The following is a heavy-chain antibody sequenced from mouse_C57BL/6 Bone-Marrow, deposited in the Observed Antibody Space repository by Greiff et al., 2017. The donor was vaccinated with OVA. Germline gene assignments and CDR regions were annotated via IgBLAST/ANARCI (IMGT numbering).Heavy chain of an antibody. V-gene: IGHV6-3*01. Sequence: EVKVVESGGGLVQPGGSMKLSCVASGFTFSNYWMNWVRQSPEKGLEWVAQIRLKSDNYATHYAESVKGRFTISRDDSKSSVYLQMNNLRAEDTGIYYCTANIVTFDYWGQGTTLTVSS. CDR2: IRLKSDNYAT. D-gene: IGHD2-5*01. CDR3: TANIVTFDY. CDR1: GFTFSNYW. J-gene: IGHJ2*01.